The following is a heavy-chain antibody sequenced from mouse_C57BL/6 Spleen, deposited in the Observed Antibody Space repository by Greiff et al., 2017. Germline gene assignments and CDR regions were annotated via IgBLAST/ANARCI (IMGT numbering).Heavy chain of an antibody. D-gene: IGHD2-1*01. CDR3: ARRDVNYGCSYFDY. CDR2: IYPGDGDT. J-gene: IGHJ2*01. CDR1: GYAFSSYW. V-gene: IGHV1-82*01. Sequence: QVQLKESGPELVKPGASVKISCKASGYAFSSYWMNWVKQRPGKGLEWIGRIYPGDGDTNYTGKFKGKATLTADKSSSPAYMQLSSLTSEDSAVYFCARRDVNYGCSYFDYWGQGTTLSVSS.